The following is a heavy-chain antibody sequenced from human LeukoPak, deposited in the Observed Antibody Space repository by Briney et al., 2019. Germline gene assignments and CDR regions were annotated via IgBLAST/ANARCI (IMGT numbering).Heavy chain of an antibody. CDR3: ARREVYSYGQTFDY. CDR1: GYSISSGYY. CDR2: IYHSGST. Sequence: SETLSLTCTVSGYSISSGYYWGWIRQPPGKGLEWIGSIYHSGSTYYNPSLKSRVTISVDTSKNQFSLKLSSVTAADTAVYYCARREVYSYGQTFDYWGQGTLVTVSS. V-gene: IGHV4-38-2*02. J-gene: IGHJ4*02. D-gene: IGHD5-18*01.